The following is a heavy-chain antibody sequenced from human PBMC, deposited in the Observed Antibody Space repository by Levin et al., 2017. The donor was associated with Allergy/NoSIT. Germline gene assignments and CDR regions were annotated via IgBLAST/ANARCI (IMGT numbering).Heavy chain of an antibody. CDR1: GFNFNDYS. Sequence: PSETLSLTCVTSGFNFNDYSMNWVRQVPGKGLQWISYITSDSSTISYADSVQGRFTISRDNAKNSLYLQMNSLTDEDTAVYYCARDDIAIGADFDYWGQGTLVTVSS. J-gene: IGHJ4*02. CDR3: ARDDIAIGADFDY. V-gene: IGHV3-48*02. CDR2: ITSDSSTI. D-gene: IGHD5-12*01.